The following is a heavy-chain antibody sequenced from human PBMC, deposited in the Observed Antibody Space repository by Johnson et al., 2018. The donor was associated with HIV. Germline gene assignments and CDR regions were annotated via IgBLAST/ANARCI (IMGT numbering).Heavy chain of an antibody. V-gene: IGHV3-38-3*01. CDR3: ARDQRLIGYNFWSGYHVYAFDI. CDR1: GFTVSSNE. D-gene: IGHD3-3*01. Sequence: VQLVESRGVLVQPGGSLRLSCAASGFTVSSNEMSWVRQAPGKGLEWVSSISGGSTYYADSRKGRFTISRDNSKNTLHLQMNSLRAEDTALYYCARDQRLIGYNFWSGYHVYAFDIWGQGTMVTVSS. CDR2: ISGGST. J-gene: IGHJ3*02.